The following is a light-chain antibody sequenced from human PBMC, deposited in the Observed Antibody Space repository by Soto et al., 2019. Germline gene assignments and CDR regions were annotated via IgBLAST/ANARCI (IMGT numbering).Light chain of an antibody. J-gene: IGKJ5*01. CDR3: QQRSDWPPIT. CDR2: DGS. V-gene: IGKV3-11*01. CDR1: QSINNY. Sequence: EVMMTQSPDTLSLSPGDRATLSCRASQSINNYLAWYQQKPGQAPRLLIYDGSNRATGIPARFSGSGSGTDFTLTISSLEPEDFAVYYCQQRSDWPPITFGQGTRLEIK.